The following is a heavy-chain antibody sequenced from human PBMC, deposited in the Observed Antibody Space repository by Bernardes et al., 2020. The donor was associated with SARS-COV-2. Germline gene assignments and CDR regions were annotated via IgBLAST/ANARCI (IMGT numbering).Heavy chain of an antibody. D-gene: IGHD4-17*01. CDR1: GFNFSGSA. J-gene: IGHJ4*02. Sequence: GGSLRLSCAASGFNFSGSAIQWVRQAPGQGLEWVGRMRSKYKNYVTTYAPSLRDRITISRDDSRDTAYLQINSLKIGDTAVYYCTGDYLYWGQGALVTVSS. CDR3: TGDYLY. CDR2: MRSKYKNYVT. V-gene: IGHV3-73*01.